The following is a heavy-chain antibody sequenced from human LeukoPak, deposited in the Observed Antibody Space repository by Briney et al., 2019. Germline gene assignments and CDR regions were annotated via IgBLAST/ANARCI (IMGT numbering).Heavy chain of an antibody. D-gene: IGHD2-15*01. CDR1: GFTFSSYA. CDR2: ISGSGGST. V-gene: IGHV3-23*01. J-gene: IGHJ4*02. CDR3: AREGSNCSGGSCYLYYFDY. Sequence: GGSLRLSCAASGFTFSSYAMSWVRQAPGKGLEWVSAISGSGGSTYYADSVKGRFTISRDNAKNSLYLQMNSLRDEDTAVYYCAREGSNCSGGSCYLYYFDYWGQGTLVTVSS.